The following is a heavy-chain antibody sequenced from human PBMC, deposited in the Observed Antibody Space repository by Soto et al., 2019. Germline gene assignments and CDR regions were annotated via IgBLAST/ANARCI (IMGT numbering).Heavy chain of an antibody. CDR2: MYYSGST. Sequence: SETLSLTCTVSGGSISSGGYYWSWIRQHPGKGLEWIGCMYYSGSTYYNPSLKSRVTISVDASKNQFSLRLSSVTAADTAGYYCARMVVVAATVYYFDYWGQGALVTVSS. J-gene: IGHJ4*02. CDR1: GGSISSGGYY. CDR3: ARMVVVAATVYYFDY. D-gene: IGHD2-15*01. V-gene: IGHV4-31*03.